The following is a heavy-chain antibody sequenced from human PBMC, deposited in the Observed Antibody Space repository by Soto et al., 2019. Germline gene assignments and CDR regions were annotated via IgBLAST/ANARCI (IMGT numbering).Heavy chain of an antibody. V-gene: IGHV3-21*01. J-gene: IGHJ6*02. D-gene: IGHD1-26*01. CDR3: SRDVIVGGTTKFGPRPYYYYGMDV. CDR1: GFTFSSYS. CDR2: ISSSSSYI. Sequence: PGGSLRLSCAASGFTFSSYSMNWVRQAPGKGLEWVSSISSSSSYIYYADSVKGRFTISRDNAKNSLYLQMNSLRAEDTAVYYFSRDVIVGGTTKFGPRPYYYYGMDVWGQGTTVTVSS.